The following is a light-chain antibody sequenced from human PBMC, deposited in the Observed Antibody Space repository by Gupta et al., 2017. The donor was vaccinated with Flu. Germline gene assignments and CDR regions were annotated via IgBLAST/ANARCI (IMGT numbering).Light chain of an antibody. V-gene: IGLV2-14*01. J-gene: IGLJ3*02. Sequence: TSSDVGGYYYVSWYHQHAGKAPKLMIYEVSNRPSGVSNRFYGSKSGNTASLTISGLQAEDEADYYCSSYTSSSTWVFGGGTKRTVL. CDR1: SSDVGGYYY. CDR3: SSYTSSSTWV. CDR2: EVS.